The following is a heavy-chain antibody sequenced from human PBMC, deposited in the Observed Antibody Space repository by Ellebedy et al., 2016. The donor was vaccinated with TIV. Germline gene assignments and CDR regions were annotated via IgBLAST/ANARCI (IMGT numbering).Heavy chain of an antibody. D-gene: IGHD1-20*01. CDR2: FSSSGTFI. Sequence: PGGSLRLSCAASGFTFSSFWMTWARQVPGKGLDWVSYFSSSGTFIWYANSVRGRFTISRDNAKNSLFLQMNSLRAEDTASYCCVRDHNWAFDYWGQGILVTVSS. CDR1: GFTFSSFW. CDR3: VRDHNWAFDY. V-gene: IGHV3-21*05. J-gene: IGHJ4*02.